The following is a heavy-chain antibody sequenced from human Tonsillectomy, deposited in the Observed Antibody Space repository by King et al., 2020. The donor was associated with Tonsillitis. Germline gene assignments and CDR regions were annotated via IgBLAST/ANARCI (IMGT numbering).Heavy chain of an antibody. CDR3: ARPLYGGSYFYFDY. D-gene: IGHD1-26*01. V-gene: IGHV4-39*01. Sequence: LQLQESGPGLVKPSETLSLTCTVSGGSISSSSYYWGWIRQPPGKGLEWIGSIYYSGSTYYNPSLKSRVTISVDTSKNQFSLKLSSVTAADTAVYYCARPLYGGSYFYFDYWGQGTLVTVSS. CDR2: IYYSGST. CDR1: GGSISSSSYY. J-gene: IGHJ4*02.